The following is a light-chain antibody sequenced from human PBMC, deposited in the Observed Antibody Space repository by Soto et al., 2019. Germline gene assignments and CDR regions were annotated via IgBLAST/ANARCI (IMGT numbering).Light chain of an antibody. CDR1: QSISSW. J-gene: IGKJ1*01. CDR2: KAS. Sequence: DIQMTQSPSTLSASVGDRVTITCRASQSISSWLAWYQQKPGKAPKLLIYKASSLESGVPSRFSGSGSGTEFTLTISSLQPDDFATYYCQQYNSYSWTFGQGTKVGI. CDR3: QQYNSYSWT. V-gene: IGKV1-5*03.